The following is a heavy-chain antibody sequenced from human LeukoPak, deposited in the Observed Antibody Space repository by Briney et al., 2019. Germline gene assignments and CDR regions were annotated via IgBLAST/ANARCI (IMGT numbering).Heavy chain of an antibody. V-gene: IGHV3-7*01. CDR3: ARIISFYSGFVWEYYFDY. D-gene: IGHD1-26*01. CDR2: IKQDGSEK. Sequence: PGGSLRLSCAASRFSFSAYPMGWVRRAPGKGLEWVANIKQDGSEKYYVDSVKGRFTISRDNAKNSLYLQMNSLRAADTAMFYCARIISFYSGFVWEYYFDYWGQGTPVTVSS. J-gene: IGHJ4*02. CDR1: RFSFSAYP.